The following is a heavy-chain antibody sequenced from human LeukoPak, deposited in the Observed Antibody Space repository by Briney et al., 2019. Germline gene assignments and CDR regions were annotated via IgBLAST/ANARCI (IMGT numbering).Heavy chain of an antibody. CDR3: AKDQRWESPHYLDS. J-gene: IGHJ4*02. CDR2: INRDGSER. D-gene: IGHD1-26*01. CDR1: GFTFSNYW. V-gene: IGHV3-7*03. Sequence: GGSLRLSCAASGFTFSNYWMTWVRQAPGKGLEWVANINRDGSERYYVDSVKGRFTISRDDAKSSLYLQMNSLRAEDTAVYYCAKDQRWESPHYLDSWGQGTLVTVSS.